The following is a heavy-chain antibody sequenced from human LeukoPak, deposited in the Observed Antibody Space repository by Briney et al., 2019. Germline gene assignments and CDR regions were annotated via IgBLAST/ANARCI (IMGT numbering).Heavy chain of an antibody. CDR1: GFTFSSYS. CDR2: ISSSSSYI. Sequence: GGSLRLSCAASGFTFSSYSMNCVRQAPGKGLEWVSSISSSSSYIYYADSVKGRFTISRDNAKNSLYLQMNSLRAEDAAVYYCARGEYYDSSGYYFLISNWFDPWGQGTLVTVSS. V-gene: IGHV3-21*01. D-gene: IGHD3-22*01. CDR3: ARGEYYDSSGYYFLISNWFDP. J-gene: IGHJ5*02.